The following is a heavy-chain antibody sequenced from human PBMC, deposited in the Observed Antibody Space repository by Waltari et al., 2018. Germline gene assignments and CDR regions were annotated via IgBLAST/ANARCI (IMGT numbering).Heavy chain of an antibody. J-gene: IGHJ3*02. D-gene: IGHD6-13*01. CDR3: ARDLSSWTPVHDAFDI. V-gene: IGHV3-74*01. CDR1: GFTFSSYW. CDR2: SNSDGSST. Sequence: EVQLVESGGGLVQPGGSLRLSCAASGFTFSSYWMHWVRQAPGKGLVWVSRSNSDGSSTSYADSVKGRFTISRDNAKNTLYLQMNSLRAEDTAVYYCARDLSSWTPVHDAFDIWGQGTMVTVSS.